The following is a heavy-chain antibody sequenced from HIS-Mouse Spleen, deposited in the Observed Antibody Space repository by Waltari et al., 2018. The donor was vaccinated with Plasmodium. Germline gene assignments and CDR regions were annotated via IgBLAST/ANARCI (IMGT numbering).Heavy chain of an antibody. J-gene: IGHJ4*02. V-gene: IGHV4-39*07. D-gene: IGHD1-7*01. Sequence: QLQLQESGPGRVKPSETLSLTCTVYVGSISSRSYYWGWIRPPPGKGLEWIGSIYYSGSTYYNPSLKSRVTISVDTSKNQFSLKLSSVTAADTAVYYCARDRITGTSYFDYWGQGTLVTVSS. CDR2: IYYSGST. CDR1: VGSISSRSYY. CDR3: ARDRITGTSYFDY.